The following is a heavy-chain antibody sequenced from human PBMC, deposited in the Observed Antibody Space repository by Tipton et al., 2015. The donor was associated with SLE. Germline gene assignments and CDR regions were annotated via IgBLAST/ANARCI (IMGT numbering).Heavy chain of an antibody. V-gene: IGHV3-53*01. J-gene: IGHJ3*02. CDR2: IYSGGST. CDR3: ARPNAYDAFDI. Sequence: SLRLSCAASGFTFSSYSMNWVRQTPGKGLEWVSVIYSGGSTYYADSVKGRFTISRDNSKNTLYLQMNSLRAEDTAVYYCARPNAYDAFDIWGQGTMVTVSS. CDR1: GFTFSSYS. D-gene: IGHD3-16*01.